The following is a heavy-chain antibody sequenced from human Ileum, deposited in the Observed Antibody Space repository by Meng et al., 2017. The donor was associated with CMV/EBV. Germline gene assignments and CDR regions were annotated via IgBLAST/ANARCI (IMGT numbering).Heavy chain of an antibody. D-gene: IGHD6-13*01. V-gene: IGHV1-2*02. CDR3: ARDSAIAAGTYFDY. Sequence: SGLTFFYYDMHVLRQAPGQGLEWMGWIRLDNGATNYAQRFQGRVTLTRDTSITTAYMGLSWLTSDDTAVYFCARDSAIAAGTYFDYWGQGSLVTVSS. CDR2: IRLDNGAT. J-gene: IGHJ4*02. CDR1: GLTFFYYD.